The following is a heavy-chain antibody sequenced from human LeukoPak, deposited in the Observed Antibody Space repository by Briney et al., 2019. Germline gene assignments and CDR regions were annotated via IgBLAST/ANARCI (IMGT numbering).Heavy chain of an antibody. J-gene: IGHJ4*02. Sequence: GGSLRLSFAASGFTFRTYGMHWVRQAPGKGLEWVAFIRNDGTIKYYADSVKGRFTISRDNSKNTLYLQMNSLRAEDTAVYYCAKTASSSWGYFDYWGQGTLVTVSS. CDR2: IRNDGTIK. V-gene: IGHV3-30*02. CDR3: AKTASSSWGYFDY. CDR1: GFTFRTYG. D-gene: IGHD6-13*01.